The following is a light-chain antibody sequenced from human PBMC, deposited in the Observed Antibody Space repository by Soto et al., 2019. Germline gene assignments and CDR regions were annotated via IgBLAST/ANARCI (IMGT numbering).Light chain of an antibody. CDR2: NAF. J-gene: IGKJ1*01. CDR1: QSVNIY. CDR3: QQYGSSRT. Sequence: EIVLTQSPATLSLSPGERATLSCRASQSVNIYLAWYQQKPGQAPRLLINNAFNRATGIPARFSGSGSGTDFTLTISSLEPEDFAVYYCQQYGSSRTFGQGTKVDIK. V-gene: IGKV3-11*01.